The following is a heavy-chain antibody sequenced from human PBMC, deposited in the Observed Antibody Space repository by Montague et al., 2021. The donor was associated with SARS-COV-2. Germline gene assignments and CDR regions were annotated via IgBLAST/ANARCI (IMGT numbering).Heavy chain of an antibody. V-gene: IGHV4-59*01. CDR3: ARTSDPSNFDSTGYYGAFDV. CDR2: MSYSGSA. CDR1: GATISSDY. D-gene: IGHD3-22*01. J-gene: IGHJ3*01. Sequence: SETLSLTCTVSGATISSDYWSWIRQSPGKGLEWIGYMSYSGSATYNPSLESRVAISRDTSKNQFSLTLIPATAADTAIYYCARTSDPSNFDSTGYYGAFDVWGQETTVIVSS.